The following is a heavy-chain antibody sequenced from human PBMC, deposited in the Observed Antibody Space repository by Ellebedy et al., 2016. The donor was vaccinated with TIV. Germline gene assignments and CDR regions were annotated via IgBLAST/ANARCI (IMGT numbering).Heavy chain of an antibody. CDR1: GGSISDSSGYF. CDR3: ATFSGSPLGDS. V-gene: IGHV4-39*07. D-gene: IGHD1-26*01. J-gene: IGHJ4*02. Sequence: SETLSLXXTVFGGSISDSSGYFWAWVRQAPGRGLEWIASVDHAGTTFYNPSLKSRVTISADTSKNQFSLKLTSLTAADTAVYYCATFSGSPLGDSWGQGTLVTVSS. CDR2: VDHAGTT.